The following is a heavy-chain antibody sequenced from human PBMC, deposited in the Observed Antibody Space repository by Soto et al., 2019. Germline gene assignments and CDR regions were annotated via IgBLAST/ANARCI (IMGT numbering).Heavy chain of an antibody. J-gene: IGHJ4*02. CDR1: GYTFSSYA. CDR2: INAGNGNT. V-gene: IGHV1-3*01. Sequence: ASVKVYRKAAGYTFSSYAMHWVRQAPGQRLEWMGWINAGNGNTKYSQKFQGRVTITRDTSASTAYMELSSLRSEDTAVYYCARGLPLAADYWGQGTLVTVSS. CDR3: ARGLPLAADY.